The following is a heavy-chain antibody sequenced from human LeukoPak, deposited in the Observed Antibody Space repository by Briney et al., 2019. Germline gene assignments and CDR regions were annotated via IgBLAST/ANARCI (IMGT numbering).Heavy chain of an antibody. CDR3: ARDHEAARPYYYYYYMDV. D-gene: IGHD6-6*01. Sequence: GASVKVSCKASGGTFSSYAISWVRQAPGQGLEWMGGIIPIFGTANYAQKFQGRVTITADESTSIAYMELSSLRSEDTAVYYCARDHEAARPYYYYYYMDVWGKGTTVTVSS. V-gene: IGHV1-69*13. CDR2: IIPIFGTA. J-gene: IGHJ6*03. CDR1: GGTFSSYA.